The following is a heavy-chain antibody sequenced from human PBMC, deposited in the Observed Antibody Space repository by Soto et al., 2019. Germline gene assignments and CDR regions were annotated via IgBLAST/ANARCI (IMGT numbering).Heavy chain of an antibody. J-gene: IGHJ6*02. Sequence: GESLKISCAASGFTFSNDWMNWVRQGPGKGLEWVSRIISGGSRVYYADFVKGRFTIARDNAKKMLYLEMHSLTAEDTAVYYCARERTSKGGMDVWGQGTTVTVSS. V-gene: IGHV3-74*01. CDR3: ARERTSKGGMDV. CDR2: IISGGSRV. CDR1: GFTFSNDW.